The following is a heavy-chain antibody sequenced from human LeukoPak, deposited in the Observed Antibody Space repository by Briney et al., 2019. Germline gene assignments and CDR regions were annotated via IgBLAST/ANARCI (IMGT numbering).Heavy chain of an antibody. Sequence: SETLSLTCAVYGGSFSGYYWSWIRQPPGKGLEWIGEINHSGSTNYNPSLKSRFTISVDTSKNQFSLKLSSVTAADTAVYYCARDVTMIRRRSYFDYWGQGTLVPVSS. CDR3: ARDVTMIRRRSYFDY. CDR2: INHSGST. J-gene: IGHJ4*02. D-gene: IGHD3-22*01. CDR1: GGSFSGYY. V-gene: IGHV4-34*01.